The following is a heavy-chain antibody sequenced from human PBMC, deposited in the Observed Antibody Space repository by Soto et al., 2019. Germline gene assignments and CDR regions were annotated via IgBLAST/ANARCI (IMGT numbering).Heavy chain of an antibody. Sequence: PSETMSLTCAVSGGSISSYYWSWIRQPPGKGLEWIGYIYYSGSTNYNPSLKSRVTISVDTSKNQFSLKLSSVTAADTAVYYCARGRRYGSDDYWGQGTLVTVSS. V-gene: IGHV4-59*12. CDR1: GGSISSYY. D-gene: IGHD3-10*01. J-gene: IGHJ4*02. CDR2: IYYSGST. CDR3: ARGRRYGSDDY.